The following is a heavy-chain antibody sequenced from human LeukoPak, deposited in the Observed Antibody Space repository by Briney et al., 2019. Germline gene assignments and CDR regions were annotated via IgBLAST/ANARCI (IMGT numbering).Heavy chain of an antibody. CDR2: IGSSGSYI. D-gene: IGHD1-26*01. CDR3: VRVDYSGTSFLFDY. Sequence: PGGSLSLSCVGSGFIFSSHSMNWVRQAPGKGLEGVSFIGSSGSYIYYADSVKGRFTISRDNAQKSLYLQMNSLRTEDTAVYYCVRVDYSGTSFLFDYWGQGTLVTVSS. J-gene: IGHJ4*02. CDR1: GFIFSSHS. V-gene: IGHV3-21*01.